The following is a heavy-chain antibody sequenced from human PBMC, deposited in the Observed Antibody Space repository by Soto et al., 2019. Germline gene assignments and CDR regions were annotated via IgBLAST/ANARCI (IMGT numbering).Heavy chain of an antibody. V-gene: IGHV4-30-2*01. CDR2: IYHSGST. CDR3: ARAPSYGSGSRYYYGMDV. Sequence: SETLSLTCAVSGGSISSGGYSWSWIRQPPGKGLEWIGYIYHSGSTYYNPSLKSRVTISVDRSKNQFSLKLSSVTAADTAVYYCARAPSYGSGSRYYYGMDVWGQGTTVTVSS. D-gene: IGHD3-10*01. CDR1: GGSISSGGYS. J-gene: IGHJ6*02.